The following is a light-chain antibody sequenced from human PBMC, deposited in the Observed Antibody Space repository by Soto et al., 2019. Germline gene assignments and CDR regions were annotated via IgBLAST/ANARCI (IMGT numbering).Light chain of an antibody. CDR2: KAS. V-gene: IGKV1-5*03. J-gene: IGKJ1*01. Sequence: IQMTQSPSALSASVGDRVTITCRASQSISSWLAWYQQKPGKAPKLLIYKASSLESGVPSRFSGSGSGTEFTLTISSLQSEDFATYYCQQYKSFWPFGQGTKVDIK. CDR3: QQYKSFWP. CDR1: QSISSW.